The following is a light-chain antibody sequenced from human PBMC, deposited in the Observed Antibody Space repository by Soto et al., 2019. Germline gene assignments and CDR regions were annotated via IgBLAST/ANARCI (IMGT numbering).Light chain of an antibody. Sequence: DIQMTQSPSSLSASVGDRVTITYRTSESNSSYLNWYQQKPGKAPKILFYAASSLQSGVTSRFSRSGSGTDSTLTSSSLHPEDYATYYYQENYSTPRTFGQGTKVYIK. CDR3: QENYSTPRT. CDR1: ESNSSY. V-gene: IGKV1-39*01. J-gene: IGKJ1*01. CDR2: AAS.